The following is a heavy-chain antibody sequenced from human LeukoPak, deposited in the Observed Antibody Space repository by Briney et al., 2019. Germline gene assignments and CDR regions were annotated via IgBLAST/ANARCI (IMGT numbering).Heavy chain of an antibody. D-gene: IGHD2-21*01. CDR3: ANLPPYAVIDGGDFDY. J-gene: IGHJ4*02. CDR1: GFTFTSYG. V-gene: IGHV3-30*02. CDR2: IRFDESDK. Sequence: TGGSLRLSCAASGFTFTSYGMHWVRHAPGKGLECVTFIRFDESDKYYADSVKGRFTISRDNSKNTLYLQMNSLRAEDTAVYYCANLPPYAVIDGGDFDYWGQGTLVTVSS.